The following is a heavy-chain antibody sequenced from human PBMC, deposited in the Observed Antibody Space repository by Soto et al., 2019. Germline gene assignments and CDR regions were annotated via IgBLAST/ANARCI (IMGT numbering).Heavy chain of an antibody. J-gene: IGHJ4*02. V-gene: IGHV3-30*18. CDR1: GFTFSSYG. CDR3: AKASMVRGVITKTYFDY. Sequence: GGSLRLSCAASGFTFSSYGMHWVRQAPGKGLEWVAVISYDGSNKYYADSVKGRFTISRDNSKNTLYLQMNSLRAEDTAVYYCAKASMVRGVITKTYFDYWGQGTLVTVSS. D-gene: IGHD3-10*01. CDR2: ISYDGSNK.